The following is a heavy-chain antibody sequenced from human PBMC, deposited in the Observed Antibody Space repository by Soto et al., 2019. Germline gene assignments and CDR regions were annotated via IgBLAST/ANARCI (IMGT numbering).Heavy chain of an antibody. CDR2: FDPEDGET. CDR3: ATDPRARSLFDI. Sequence: ASVKVSCKVSGYTLTVLSMHLVRQAPGKGLEWMGGFDPEDGETIYAQKFQGRVTMTEDTSTDTAYMELSSLRSEDTAVYYCATDPRARSLFDIWGQGTMVTVS. V-gene: IGHV1-24*01. D-gene: IGHD6-6*01. CDR1: GYTLTVLS. J-gene: IGHJ3*02.